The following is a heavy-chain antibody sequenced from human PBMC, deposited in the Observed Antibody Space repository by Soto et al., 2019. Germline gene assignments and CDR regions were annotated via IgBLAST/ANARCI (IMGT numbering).Heavy chain of an antibody. D-gene: IGHD2-15*01. J-gene: IGHJ3*01. Sequence: EVQLVESGGGLVQPGESLRLSCEASGFNFSSYDMHWVRQATGKGLEWVSVIGTAGDTYYPGSVKGRFTIARENAKNSWYLQMNSLRAGDTAVYYCARAGQGASCSGSSCYLGASDVWGQGTMVTVSS. V-gene: IGHV3-13*01. CDR1: GFNFSSYD. CDR2: IGTAGDT. CDR3: ARAGQGASCSGSSCYLGASDV.